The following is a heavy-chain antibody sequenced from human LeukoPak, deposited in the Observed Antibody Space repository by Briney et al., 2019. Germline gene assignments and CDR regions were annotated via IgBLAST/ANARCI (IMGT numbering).Heavy chain of an antibody. Sequence: ASVKVSCKASGYTFTGYYMHWVRQAPGQGLEWMGWINPNSGGTNYAQKFQGRVTMTRDTSISTAYMELRSLRSDDTAVYYCARDRDYDFWSGFDAFDIWGQGTMVTVSS. D-gene: IGHD3-3*01. V-gene: IGHV1-2*02. J-gene: IGHJ3*02. CDR2: INPNSGGT. CDR1: GYTFTGYY. CDR3: ARDRDYDFWSGFDAFDI.